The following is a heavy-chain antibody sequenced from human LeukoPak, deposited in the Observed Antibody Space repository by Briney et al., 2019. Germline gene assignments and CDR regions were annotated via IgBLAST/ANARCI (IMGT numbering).Heavy chain of an antibody. D-gene: IGHD2-2*02. CDR3: TTRLGRLGYCSSTSCYTVDY. CDR2: IKSKTDGGTT. J-gene: IGHJ4*02. Sequence: PGGSLRLSCAASGFTFSNAWMSWVRQAPGKGLEWVGRIKSKTDGGTTDYAAPVKGRFTISRDDSKNTLYLQMNSLKTEDTAVYYCTTRLGRLGYCSSTSCYTVDYWGQGTLVTVSS. V-gene: IGHV3-15*01. CDR1: GFTFSNAW.